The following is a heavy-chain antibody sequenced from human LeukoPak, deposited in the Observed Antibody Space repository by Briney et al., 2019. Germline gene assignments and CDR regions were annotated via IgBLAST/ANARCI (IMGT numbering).Heavy chain of an antibody. CDR1: GFTFSSYS. V-gene: IGHV3-21*01. D-gene: IGHD1-26*01. CDR2: ISSSSSYI. Sequence: GGSLRLSCAASGFTFSSYSMNWARQAPGKGLEWVSSISSSSSYIYYADSVKGRFTISRDNAKNSLYLQMNSLRAEDTTVYYCASDDGSYSRSPCFDNWGQGTLVTVSS. CDR3: ASDDGSYSRSPCFDN. J-gene: IGHJ4*02.